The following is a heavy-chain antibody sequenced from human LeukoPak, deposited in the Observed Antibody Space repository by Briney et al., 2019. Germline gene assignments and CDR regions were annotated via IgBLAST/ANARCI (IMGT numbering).Heavy chain of an antibody. V-gene: IGHV1-46*01. CDR1: GYTFTNYY. J-gene: IGHJ4*02. Sequence: GASVKVSCKASGYTFTNYYLHWVRQAPGQGLEWMAIINPSGGSTSYAQKFQGRVTMTRDTSTSTVYMELSSLRSEDTAVYYCARDTLSEGQLWMFDYWGQGTLVTVSS. D-gene: IGHD5-18*01. CDR3: ARDTLSEGQLWMFDY. CDR2: INPSGGST.